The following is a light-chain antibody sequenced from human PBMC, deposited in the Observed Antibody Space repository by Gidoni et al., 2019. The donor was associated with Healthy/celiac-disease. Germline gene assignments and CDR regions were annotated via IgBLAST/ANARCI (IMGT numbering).Light chain of an antibody. CDR1: QSVSSSY. J-gene: IGKJ3*01. Sequence: EIVLTQSPGTLSLSPGERATLSCRASQSVSSSYLAWYQQKSGQAPRLLIYGASSRATGIPDRFSGSGSGTDFTLTISRLEPEDFAVYYCQQYGETFXPXTKVDIK. V-gene: IGKV3-20*01. CDR3: QQYGET. CDR2: GAS.